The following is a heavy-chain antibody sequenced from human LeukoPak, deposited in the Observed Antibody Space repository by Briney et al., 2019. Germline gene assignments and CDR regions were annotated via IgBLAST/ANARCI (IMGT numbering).Heavy chain of an antibody. CDR3: ARAVVVAGTGYYYYGMDV. J-gene: IGHJ6*02. Sequence: GASVKVSCKASGYIFTSYGTSWVRQAPGKGLEWMGWISAYNGNTNYAQKLQGRVTMTTDTSTSTAYMELRSLRSDDTAVYYCARAVVVAGTGYYYYGMDVWGQGTTVTVSS. D-gene: IGHD2-15*01. CDR1: GYIFTSYG. V-gene: IGHV1-18*01. CDR2: ISAYNGNT.